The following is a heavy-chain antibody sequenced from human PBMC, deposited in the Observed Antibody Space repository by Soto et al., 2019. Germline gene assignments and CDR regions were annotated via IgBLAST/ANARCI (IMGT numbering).Heavy chain of an antibody. CDR3: ARLLLVVPASIEELDY. CDR1: MYTFTSYW. J-gene: IGHJ4*02. V-gene: IGHV5-51*01. Sequence: KVSCKGSMYTFTSYWIVWVRQMPGKGLNWLGFIYPGDSDPRYSPSFEAQVVFSTDKSTSTAYLPWISLKASVTAIYYCARLLLVVPASIEELDYWGQGTLVTVSS. D-gene: IGHD2-2*02. CDR2: IYPGDSDP.